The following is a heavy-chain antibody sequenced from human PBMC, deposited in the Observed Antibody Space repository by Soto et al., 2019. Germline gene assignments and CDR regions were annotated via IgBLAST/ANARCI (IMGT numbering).Heavy chain of an antibody. Sequence: EVQLVESGGGVVRPGGSLRLSCADSGFTFDDYGMSWVRQAPGKGLEWVSGINWNGGSTGYADSVKGRFTISRDNAKNSLYLQMNSLRAEDTALYHCVYSSSWYGEMDAFDIWGQGTMVTVSS. D-gene: IGHD6-13*01. CDR1: GFTFDDYG. CDR3: VYSSSWYGEMDAFDI. V-gene: IGHV3-20*01. J-gene: IGHJ3*02. CDR2: INWNGGST.